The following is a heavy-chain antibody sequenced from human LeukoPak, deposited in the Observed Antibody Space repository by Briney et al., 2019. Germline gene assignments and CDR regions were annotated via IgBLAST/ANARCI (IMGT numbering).Heavy chain of an antibody. D-gene: IGHD3-10*01. CDR2: IIPILGIA. J-gene: IGHJ4*02. CDR3: ARAWWFGELLFFD. CDR1: GGTFSSYA. Sequence: SVKVSCKASGGTFSSYAISWVRQAPGQGLEWMGRIIPILGIANCAQKFQGRVTITADKSTSTAYMELSSLRSEDTAVYYCARAWWFGELLFFDWGQGTLVTVSS. V-gene: IGHV1-69*04.